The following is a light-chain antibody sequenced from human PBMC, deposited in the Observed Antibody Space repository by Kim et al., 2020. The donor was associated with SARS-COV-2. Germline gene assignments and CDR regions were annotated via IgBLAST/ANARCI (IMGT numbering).Light chain of an antibody. J-gene: IGKJ2*01. Sequence: DIQMTQSPSTLSASVGDRVTITCRASQSISSWLAWYQQKPGKAPKLLIYKASSLESGVPSRFSGSGSGTEFNLTISSLQPDDFATYYCQQYNSYPYTFGQGTKLEI. V-gene: IGKV1-5*03. CDR3: QQYNSYPYT. CDR2: KAS. CDR1: QSISSW.